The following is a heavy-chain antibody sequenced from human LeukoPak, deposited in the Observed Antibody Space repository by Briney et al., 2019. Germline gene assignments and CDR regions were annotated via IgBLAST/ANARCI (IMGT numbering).Heavy chain of an antibody. V-gene: IGHV4-30-4*08. CDR3: ARDGPYCSSTSCSNGFDY. J-gene: IGHJ4*02. CDR1: GGSISSGDYY. Sequence: PSETLSLTCTVSGGSISSGDYYWSWIRQPPGKGLEWIGYIYYSGSTYYHPSLKSRVTISVATSKNQFSLKLSSVTAADTAVYYCARDGPYCSSTSCSNGFDYWGQGTLVTVSS. CDR2: IYYSGST. D-gene: IGHD2-2*01.